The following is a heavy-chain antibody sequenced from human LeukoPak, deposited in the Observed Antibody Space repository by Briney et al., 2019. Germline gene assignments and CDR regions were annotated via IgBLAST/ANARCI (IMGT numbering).Heavy chain of an antibody. CDR3: ARSIVVVTAHDAFDI. CDR1: GFTVRSNY. CDR2: IYSGGST. D-gene: IGHD2-21*02. V-gene: IGHV3-53*01. Sequence: PGGSLRLSCAASGFTVRSNYMSWVRQAPGKGLEWVSVIYSGGSTYYADSVKGRFTISRDNSKNTLYLQMNSLRAEDTAVYYCARSIVVVTAHDAFDIWGQGTMVTVSS. J-gene: IGHJ3*02.